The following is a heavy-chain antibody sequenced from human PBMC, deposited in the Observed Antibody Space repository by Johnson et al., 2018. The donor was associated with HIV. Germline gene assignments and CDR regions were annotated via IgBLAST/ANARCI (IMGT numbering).Heavy chain of an antibody. J-gene: IGHJ3*02. CDR3: ASQVRGLRLGVDAFDI. D-gene: IGHD3-16*01. Sequence: QVQLVESGGGVVQPGRSLRLSCAASGFTFSSYAMHWVRQAPGKGLEWVAVISYDGSTKYYADSVKGRFTLSRDNSKNTLYLQMNKLRAEDTAVYFCASQVRGLRLGVDAFDIWGQGTMVTVSS. CDR1: GFTFSSYA. CDR2: ISYDGSTK. V-gene: IGHV3-30-3*01.